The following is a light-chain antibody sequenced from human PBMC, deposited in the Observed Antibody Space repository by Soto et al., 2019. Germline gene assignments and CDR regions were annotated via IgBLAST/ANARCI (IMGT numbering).Light chain of an antibody. CDR2: WAS. V-gene: IGKV4-1*01. CDR1: QSVLYSSNTKNY. CDR3: QHYYTTPRT. J-gene: IGKJ2*02. Sequence: DIVMTQSPDSLPVSLGERATINCKSSQSVLYSSNTKNYLAWYQQKPGQPPKLLIYWASIRASGVPDRFSGSGSGTDFTLTISSLQAEDVAVYYCQHYYTTPRTFGQGTRLEIK.